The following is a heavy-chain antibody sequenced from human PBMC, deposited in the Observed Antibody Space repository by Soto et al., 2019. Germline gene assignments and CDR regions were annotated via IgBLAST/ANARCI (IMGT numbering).Heavy chain of an antibody. CDR3: ARYIPGVRYYGMDV. CDR1: GFTFSSYA. Sequence: EVQLLESGGGLVQPGGSLRLSCAASGFTFSSYAMKWVRQAPGKGLEWVSLIGESGTPTYYADSVKCRFTISRDNSGNTLFLEMYSLSAEDTAVYYCARYIPGVRYYGMDVWGQGTTVTVSS. CDR2: IGESGTPT. V-gene: IGHV3-23*01. J-gene: IGHJ6*02. D-gene: IGHD2-2*01.